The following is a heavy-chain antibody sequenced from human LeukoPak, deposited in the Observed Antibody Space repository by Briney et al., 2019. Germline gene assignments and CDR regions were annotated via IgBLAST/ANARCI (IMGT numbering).Heavy chain of an antibody. CDR2: IYSGGST. V-gene: IGHV3-53*01. CDR3: AKGDIVATIDWFDP. J-gene: IGHJ5*02. Sequence: GGSLRLSCAASGFIVSSNHMSWVRQAPGKGLEWVSVIYSGGSTFYADSVKGRFTISRDNSKNTLYLQMNSLRAEDTAVYYCAKGDIVATIDWFDPWGQGTLVTVSS. CDR1: GFIVSSNH. D-gene: IGHD5-12*01.